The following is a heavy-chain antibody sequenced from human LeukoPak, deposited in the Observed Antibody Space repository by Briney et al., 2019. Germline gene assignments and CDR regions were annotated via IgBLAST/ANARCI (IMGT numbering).Heavy chain of an antibody. CDR3: TPGWY. CDR1: GFTFNDAW. V-gene: IGHV3-15*01. D-gene: IGHD6-19*01. J-gene: IGHJ4*02. CDR2: IKSKIDGGTT. Sequence: PGGSLRLSCAASGFTFNDAWMTWVRQAPGKGLEWVGHIKSKIDGGTTDYAAPVKGRFTISGDDSKNTVYLQMNSLKSEDTAVYFCTPGWYWGQGTLVTVSS.